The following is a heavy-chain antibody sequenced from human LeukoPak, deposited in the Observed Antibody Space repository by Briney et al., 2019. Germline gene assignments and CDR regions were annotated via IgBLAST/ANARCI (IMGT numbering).Heavy chain of an antibody. D-gene: IGHD6-19*01. CDR2: IYYSGST. J-gene: IGHJ4*02. Sequence: SETLSLTCTVSGGSISSYYWSWIRQPPGKGLEWIGYIYYSGSTNYNPSLKSRVTISVDTSKHQFSLKLSSVTAADTAVYYCARSIRGYSSGWYYFDYWGQGTLITVSS. V-gene: IGHV4-59*12. CDR3: ARSIRGYSSGWYYFDY. CDR1: GGSISSYY.